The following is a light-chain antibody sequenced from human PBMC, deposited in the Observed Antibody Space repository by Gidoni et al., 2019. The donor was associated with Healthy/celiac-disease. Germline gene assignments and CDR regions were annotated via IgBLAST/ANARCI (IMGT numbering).Light chain of an antibody. J-gene: IGKJ4*01. Sequence: DIVMTQSPLSLPVTPGKPASISCRSSQSLLHSNGYNYFDWYLQKPGQSPQLLIYLGSNRASGGPDRFSGSGSGTDFTLKISRVEAEDVGVYYCMQALQTPFTFGGGTKVEIK. CDR3: MQALQTPFT. V-gene: IGKV2-28*01. CDR2: LGS. CDR1: QSLLHSNGYNY.